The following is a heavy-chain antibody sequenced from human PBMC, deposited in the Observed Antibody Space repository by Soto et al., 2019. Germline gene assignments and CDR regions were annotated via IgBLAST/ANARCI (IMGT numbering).Heavy chain of an antibody. J-gene: IGHJ5*02. CDR2: ISGSGRTI. CDR1: GIVFSDY. Sequence: QVQLVESGGGLVKPGGSLRLSCAASGIVFSDYMSWVRQAPGKGLEWLSYISGSGRTIYSADSVKGRFTISRDNATNSLYLQMNNVRTEDTAVYYCARLPLPWGWFDPWGQGTQVTVSS. V-gene: IGHV3-11*01. CDR3: ARLPLPWGWFDP. D-gene: IGHD3-16*01.